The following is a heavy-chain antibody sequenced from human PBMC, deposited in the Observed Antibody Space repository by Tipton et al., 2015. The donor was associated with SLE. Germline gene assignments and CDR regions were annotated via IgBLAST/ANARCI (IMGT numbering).Heavy chain of an antibody. Sequence: TLSLTCTVSGGSISSYYWSWVRQPPGKGLECIGYIYSRGSTNYNPSLKSRVTMSLDTSKNQFSLKLRSVTAADTAVYYCARRRIGLADRYFDLWGPGTLVTVSS. CDR2: IYSRGST. J-gene: IGHJ2*01. CDR3: ARRRIGLADRYFDL. V-gene: IGHV4-4*09. D-gene: IGHD1-26*01. CDR1: GGSISSYY.